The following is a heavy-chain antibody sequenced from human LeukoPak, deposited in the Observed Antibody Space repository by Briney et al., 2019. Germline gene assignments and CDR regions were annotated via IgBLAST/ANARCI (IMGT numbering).Heavy chain of an antibody. J-gene: IGHJ6*02. CDR1: GGFISGYY. Sequence: PSDTLFITSAVDGGFISGYYWSLIRQPPGGGLEWRWVISHRGSINNTSSLSRRATIFVDTTNHQFPLQLCFVTAAAAAVYFWAMGLRSSWYSTPYYYDGMDVWGQGTTVTVSS. V-gene: IGHV4-34*04. D-gene: IGHD6-13*01. CDR2: ISHRGSI. CDR3: AMGLRSSWYSTPYYYDGMDV.